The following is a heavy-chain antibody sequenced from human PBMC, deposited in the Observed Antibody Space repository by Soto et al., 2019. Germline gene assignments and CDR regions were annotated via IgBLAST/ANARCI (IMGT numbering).Heavy chain of an antibody. D-gene: IGHD7-27*01. V-gene: IGHV3-15*07. CDR1: GFTFSNAW. J-gene: IGHJ6*02. CDR2: IKSKTDGGTT. Sequence: PGGSLRLSCAASGFTFSNAWTNWVRQAPGKGLEWVGRIKSKTDGGTTDYAAPVKGRFTISRDDSKNTLYLQMNSLKTEDTAVFYCTAEGSETGPYYYYYGMDVWGQGTTVTVSS. CDR3: TAEGSETGPYYYYYGMDV.